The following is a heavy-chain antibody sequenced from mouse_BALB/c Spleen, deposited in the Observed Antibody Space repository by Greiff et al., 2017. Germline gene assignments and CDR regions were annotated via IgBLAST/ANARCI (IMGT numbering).Heavy chain of an antibody. CDR2: INSNGGST. J-gene: IGHJ2*01. V-gene: IGHV5-6-3*01. Sequence: EVQVVESGGGLVQPGGSLKLSCAASGFTFSSYGMSWVRQTPDKRLELVATINSNGGSTYYPDSVKGRFTISRDNAKNTLYLQMSSLKSEDTAMYYCLRHYFDYWGQGTTLTVSS. CDR1: GFTFSSYG. D-gene: IGHD2-12*01. CDR3: LRHYFDY.